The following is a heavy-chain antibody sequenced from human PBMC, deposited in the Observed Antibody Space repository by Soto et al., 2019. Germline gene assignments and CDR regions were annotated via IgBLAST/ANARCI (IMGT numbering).Heavy chain of an antibody. D-gene: IGHD2-15*01. CDR3: ARQGCSGCCCLPYYYYGMDV. V-gene: IGHV4-39*01. CDR1: GGSISSSSYY. Sequence: PSETLSLTCTVSGGSISSSSYYWGWIRQPPGKGLEWIGSIYYSGSTYYNPSLKSRVTISVDTSKNQFSLKLSSVTAADTAVYYCARQGCSGCCCLPYYYYGMDVWGQGTTVTVSS. CDR2: IYYSGST. J-gene: IGHJ6*02.